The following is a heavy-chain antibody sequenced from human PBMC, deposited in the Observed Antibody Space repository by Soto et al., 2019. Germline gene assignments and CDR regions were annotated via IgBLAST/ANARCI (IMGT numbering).Heavy chain of an antibody. CDR2: INHSGNT. J-gene: IGHJ5*02. CDR3: ARGPPRTRYNWNYGRNNWLDP. CDR1: GGSFSGYY. V-gene: IGHV4-34*01. D-gene: IGHD1-7*01. Sequence: SETLSLTCAVYGGSFSGYYWSWFRQPPGKGLEWIGEINHSGNTNYNPSLKSRATISTDTSKNQFSLKRSSVTAADTAVYYCARGPPRTRYNWNYGRNNWLDPWGQGTLVTVSS.